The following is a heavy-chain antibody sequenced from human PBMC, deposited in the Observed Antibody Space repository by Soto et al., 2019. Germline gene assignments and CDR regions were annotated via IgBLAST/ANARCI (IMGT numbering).Heavy chain of an antibody. J-gene: IGHJ6*02. D-gene: IGHD3-16*01. Sequence: QVQLVQSAGEVKKPGASVKVSCKASGYTFIRYGITWVRQAPGQGLEWMGWISPYNDYTIYAQKLQGRVTMTTDTSTRTVYLDLRSLKSDATAVYYCARGGYYDNTSGKLSHYGFDVWGQGTSVTVSS. CDR2: ISPYNDYT. CDR3: ARGGYYDNTSGKLSHYGFDV. CDR1: GYTFIRYG. V-gene: IGHV1-18*01.